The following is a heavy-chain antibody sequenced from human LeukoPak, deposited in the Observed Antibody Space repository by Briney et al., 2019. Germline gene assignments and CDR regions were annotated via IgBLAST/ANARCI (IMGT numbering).Heavy chain of an antibody. CDR2: IKPDGSQI. CDR3: VRDGMGVIKAFDI. CDR1: GFSLSSHW. D-gene: IGHD3-10*01. V-gene: IGHV3-7*05. J-gene: IGHJ4*02. Sequence: PGGSLRLSCVVSGFSLSSHWMSWVRQAPGKGLEWVANIKPDGSQIYYVDSVKGRFTISRDNAKNSLNLQMSSLRAEDTAVYYCVRDGMGVIKAFDIWGQGTLVVVSS.